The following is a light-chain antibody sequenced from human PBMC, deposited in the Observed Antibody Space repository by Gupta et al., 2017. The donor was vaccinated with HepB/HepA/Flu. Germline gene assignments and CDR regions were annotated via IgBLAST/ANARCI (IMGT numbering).Light chain of an antibody. Sequence: DIQMTQSPSSLSASVGDRVTITCRASQSISSYLNWYQQKPGKAPKLLIYAASSLQSGVPSRFSGSGSGTDFTLTISRLQPEDFATYYCQQRDSTPCTFVQGTKVEIK. CDR2: AAS. CDR3: QQRDSTPCT. V-gene: IGKV1-39*01. J-gene: IGKJ2*02. CDR1: QSISSY.